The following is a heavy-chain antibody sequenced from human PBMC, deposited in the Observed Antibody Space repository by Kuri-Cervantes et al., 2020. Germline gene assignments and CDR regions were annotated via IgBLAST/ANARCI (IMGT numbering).Heavy chain of an antibody. D-gene: IGHD2-2*01. Sequence: GESLKISCAASGFTFSSYAMSWVRQAPGKGLEWVSAISGSGGSTYYADSVKGRFTISRDNAKNSLYLQMNSLRAEDTAVYYCARDCSSTSCYYYYYGMDVWGQGTLVTVSS. CDR2: ISGSGGST. CDR1: GFTFSSYA. CDR3: ARDCSSTSCYYYYYGMDV. J-gene: IGHJ6*02. V-gene: IGHV3-23*01.